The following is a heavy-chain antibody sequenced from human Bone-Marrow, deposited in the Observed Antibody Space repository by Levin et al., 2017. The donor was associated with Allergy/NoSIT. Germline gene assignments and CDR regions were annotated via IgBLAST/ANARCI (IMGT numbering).Heavy chain of an antibody. D-gene: IGHD3-10*01. J-gene: IGHJ6*02. CDR1: GFTFSSYW. Sequence: GESLKISCAASGFTFSSYWMSWVRQAPGKGLEWVANIKQDGSEKYYVDSVKGRFTISRDNAKNSLYLQMNSLRAEDTAVYYCASVGAGGYYYGMDVWGQGTTVTVSS. V-gene: IGHV3-7*01. CDR3: ASVGAGGYYYGMDV. CDR2: IKQDGSEK.